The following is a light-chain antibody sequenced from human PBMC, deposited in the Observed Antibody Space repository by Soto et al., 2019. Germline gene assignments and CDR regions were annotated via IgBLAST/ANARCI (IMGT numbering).Light chain of an antibody. CDR1: RSVRSNT. CDR3: QQYDTSPLT. V-gene: IGKV3-20*01. Sequence: DTVLTQSPGSLSLSPGERATLSCGASRSVRSNTLAWYQQKPGQAPRLLIYGASSRATGVPDRFSGSGSGTDFTLTISRLEPEDFAVYHCQQYDTSPLTFGGGTKVDIK. CDR2: GAS. J-gene: IGKJ4*01.